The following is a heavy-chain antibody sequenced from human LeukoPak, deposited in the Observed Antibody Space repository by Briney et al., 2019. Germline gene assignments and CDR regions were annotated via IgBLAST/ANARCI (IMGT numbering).Heavy chain of an antibody. V-gene: IGHV1-24*01. D-gene: IGHD4-17*01. CDR1: GYTLTKLS. Sequence: ASVKVSCKVSGYTLTKLSMHWVRQAPGKGLEWMGGFDPEDGETIYAQKFQGRVTMTEDTSTDTAYMELSSLRSEDTAVYYCATVDQFGTVTDYWGQGTLVTVSS. CDR3: ATVDQFGTVTDY. J-gene: IGHJ4*02. CDR2: FDPEDGET.